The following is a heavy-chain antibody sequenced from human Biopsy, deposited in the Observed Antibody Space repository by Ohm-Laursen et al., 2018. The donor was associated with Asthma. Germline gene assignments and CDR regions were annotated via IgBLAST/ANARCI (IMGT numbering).Heavy chain of an antibody. CDR3: ARTYYDFLTGQVNDAFDI. D-gene: IGHD3-9*01. V-gene: IGHV1-3*01. CDR1: GYTFISYA. Sequence: SVNVSCNASGYTFISYAIHWVRQAPGQRLEWVRWINAGNGNTKYSLKFQGRVTITRDTSASTGYMELTSLRSEDTAVNYCARTYYDFLTGQVNDAFDIWGQGTMVTVSS. J-gene: IGHJ3*02. CDR2: INAGNGNT.